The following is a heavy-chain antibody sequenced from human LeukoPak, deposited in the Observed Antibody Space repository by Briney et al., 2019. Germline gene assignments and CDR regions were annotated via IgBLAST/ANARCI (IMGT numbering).Heavy chain of an antibody. Sequence: PGGSLRLSCAASGFTVSSNYMSWVRQAPGKGLEWVSIIYRGNNTYYADSVKGRFTISRDNSKNMLYLQMNSLRADDTAVYYCARGTQFLWEYYFDYWSQGTLVTVSS. D-gene: IGHD2/OR15-2a*01. V-gene: IGHV3-53*01. CDR1: GFTVSSNY. CDR3: ARGTQFLWEYYFDY. J-gene: IGHJ4*02. CDR2: IYRGNNT.